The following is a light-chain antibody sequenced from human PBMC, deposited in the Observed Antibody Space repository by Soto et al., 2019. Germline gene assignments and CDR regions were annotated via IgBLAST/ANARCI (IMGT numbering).Light chain of an antibody. J-gene: IGKJ1*01. CDR3: QQYNNWPPWT. V-gene: IGKV3-15*01. CDR1: QSVTNN. Sequence: EIMMTQSPATLSVSPGERVTLSCRASQSVTNNLAWDQQKPGQDPRLLIYGASTRSTGIPARFSGSGSETDFTLTISTPLSDDVPDDYCQQYNNWPPWTCGQGPKVEIK. CDR2: GAS.